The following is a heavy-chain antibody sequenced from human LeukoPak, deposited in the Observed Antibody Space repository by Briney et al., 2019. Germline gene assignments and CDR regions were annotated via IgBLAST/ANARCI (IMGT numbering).Heavy chain of an antibody. J-gene: IGHJ4*02. CDR3: ARDEHSSGYSALSRFDY. CDR1: GFTFSSYA. D-gene: IGHD3-22*01. Sequence: SLRLSCAASGFTFSSYAMHWVRQAPGKGLEWVAVISYDGSNKYYADSVKGRFTISRDNSKNTLYLQMNSLRAEDTAVYYCARDEHSSGYSALSRFDYWGQGTLVTVSS. CDR2: ISYDGSNK. V-gene: IGHV3-30*04.